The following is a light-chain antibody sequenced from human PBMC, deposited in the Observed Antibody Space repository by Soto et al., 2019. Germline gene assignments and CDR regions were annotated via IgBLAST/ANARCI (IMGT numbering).Light chain of an antibody. CDR1: QGISNW. CDR3: IQDTELLWT. J-gene: IGKJ1*01. Sequence: DLKFTLCPPTLSDSIRDTVTVACRASQGISNWLAWYQQKPGKAPKRLIYAASTLQSGVPSRFSGSGSGTEFTLTIGSLKPNNFETYSCIQDTELLWTFGKGTRWIS. V-gene: IGKV1-17*01. CDR2: AAS.